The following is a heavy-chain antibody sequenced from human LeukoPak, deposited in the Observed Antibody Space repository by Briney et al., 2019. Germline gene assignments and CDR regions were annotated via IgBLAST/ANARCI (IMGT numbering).Heavy chain of an antibody. V-gene: IGHV3-7*01. J-gene: IGHJ5*02. CDR3: ARDLDAIPYNWFDP. Sequence: GGSLRLSCAASGFTFSSYWMSWVRQAPGKGLEWVANIKQDGSEKYYVDSVKGRFTISRDNAKNSLHLQMNSLRAEDTAVYYCARDLDAIPYNWFDPWGQGTLVTVSS. CDR1: GFTFSSYW. CDR2: IKQDGSEK.